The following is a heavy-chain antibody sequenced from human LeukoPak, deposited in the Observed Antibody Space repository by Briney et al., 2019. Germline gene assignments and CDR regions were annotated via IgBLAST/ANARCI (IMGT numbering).Heavy chain of an antibody. CDR1: GGSISSSSYY. CDR2: IYYSGST. CDR3: ARAKYSYGSNFDY. J-gene: IGHJ4*02. D-gene: IGHD5-18*01. Sequence: TSETLSLTCTVSGGSISSSSYYWGWIRQPPGKGLEWIGYIYYSGSTNYNPSLKSRVTISVDTSKNQFSLKLSSVTAADTAVYYCARAKYSYGSNFDYWGQGTLVTVSS. V-gene: IGHV4-61*05.